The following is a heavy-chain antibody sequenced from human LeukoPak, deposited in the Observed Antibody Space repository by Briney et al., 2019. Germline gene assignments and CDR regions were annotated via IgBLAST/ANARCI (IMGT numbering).Heavy chain of an antibody. J-gene: IGHJ6*02. V-gene: IGHV3-23*01. CDR1: GFTFSSNA. CDR3: AKIVDIVANPRMDV. D-gene: IGHD5-12*01. Sequence: GSLRLSCAASGFTFSSNAMTWVRQAPGKGLEWVSSINEIGGSTYYADSVKGRFTISRDNSKNTLYLQMNRLRAEDTAVYYCAKIVDIVANPRMDVWGQGTTVTVSS. CDR2: INEIGGST.